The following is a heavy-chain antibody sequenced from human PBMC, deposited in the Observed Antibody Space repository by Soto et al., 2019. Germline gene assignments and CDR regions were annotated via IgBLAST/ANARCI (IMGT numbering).Heavy chain of an antibody. Sequence: SETLSLTCTVSGGSVSSGSYYWSWIRQPPGKGLEWIGYIYYSGSTNYNPSLKSRVTISVDTSKNQFSLKLSSVTAADTAVYYCARSRRTGTTWLDYWGQRPLVTVS. CDR2: IYYSGST. J-gene: IGHJ4*02. CDR3: ARSRRTGTTWLDY. CDR1: GGSVSSGSYY. V-gene: IGHV4-61*01. D-gene: IGHD1-7*01.